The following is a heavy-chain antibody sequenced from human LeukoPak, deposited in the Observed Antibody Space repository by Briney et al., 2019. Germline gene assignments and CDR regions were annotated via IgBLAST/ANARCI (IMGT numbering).Heavy chain of an antibody. V-gene: IGHV3-7*01. Sequence: PGGSLRLSCAASGFTFSGYWMSWVRQAPGKGLEWVANINLDGSVIHYVDSAKGRFTISRDNAKNSLYLQMNYLRAEDTALYYCATSDDSSGSDWGQGTLATVSS. CDR1: GFTFSGYW. CDR3: ATSDDSSGSD. D-gene: IGHD3-22*01. CDR2: INLDGSVI. J-gene: IGHJ4*02.